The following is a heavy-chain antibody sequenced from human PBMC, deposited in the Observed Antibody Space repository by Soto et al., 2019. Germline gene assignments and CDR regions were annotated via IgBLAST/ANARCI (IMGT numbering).Heavy chain of an antibody. CDR3: ARDWVITGTTLGPGY. J-gene: IGHJ4*02. D-gene: IGHD1-7*01. V-gene: IGHV1-46*01. CDR2: INPSGGST. Sequence: QVQLVQSGAEVKKPGASVKVSCKASGYTFTSYYMHWVRQAPGQGLEGMGIINPSGGSTSYAQKFQGRVTMTRDTSTSTVYMELSSLRSEDTAVYYCARDWVITGTTLGPGYWGQGTLVTVSS. CDR1: GYTFTSYY.